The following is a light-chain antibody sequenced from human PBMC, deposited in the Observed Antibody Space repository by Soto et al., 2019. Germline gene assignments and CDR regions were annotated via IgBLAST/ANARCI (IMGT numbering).Light chain of an antibody. CDR2: STD. CDR3: ATWDDSLRAVV. CDR1: SSNIGSTT. J-gene: IGLJ2*01. Sequence: QSVLTQPPSASGTPGQRVTISCSGSSSNIGSTTVNWYQQFPGTAPKLLIYSTDQRPSGVPDRFSGTKSGNSASLAISGLQSDDEADYYCATWDDSLRAVVFGGGTKVTVL. V-gene: IGLV1-44*01.